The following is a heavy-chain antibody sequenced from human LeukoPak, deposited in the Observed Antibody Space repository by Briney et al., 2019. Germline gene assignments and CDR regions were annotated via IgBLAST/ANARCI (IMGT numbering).Heavy chain of an antibody. V-gene: IGHV4-59*01. CDR2: IYYSGST. J-gene: IGHJ4*02. CDR3: ARDARYYGIDY. CDR1: GGSISSYY. D-gene: IGHD3-10*01. Sequence: SETLSLTCTVSGGSISSYYWSWVRQPPGKGLEWIGYIYYSGSTNYNPSLKSRVTISVDTSKNQFSLKLSSVTAADTAVYYCARDARYYGIDYWGQGTLVTVSS.